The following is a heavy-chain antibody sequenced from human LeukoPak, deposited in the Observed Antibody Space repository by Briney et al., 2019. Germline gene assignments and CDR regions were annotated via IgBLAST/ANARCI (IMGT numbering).Heavy chain of an antibody. J-gene: IGHJ6*03. CDR1: GGSISSSNW. Sequence: SETLSLTCAVSGGSISSSNWWSWVRQPPGKGLEWIGEIYHSGSTNYNPSLKSRVTISVDKSKNQFSLKLSSVTAADTAVYYCARDSSGWYARFGNYYYMDVWGKGTTVTVSS. V-gene: IGHV4-4*02. CDR3: ARDSSGWYARFGNYYYMDV. CDR2: IYHSGST. D-gene: IGHD6-19*01.